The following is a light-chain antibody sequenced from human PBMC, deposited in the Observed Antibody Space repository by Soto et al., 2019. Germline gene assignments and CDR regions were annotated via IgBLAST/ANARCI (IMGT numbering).Light chain of an antibody. Sequence: QSVLTQPPSVSGAPGQRVTISCTGSSPNFGANYDIHWYQHIPGTAPKLLIYGDTNRPSGVPDRFSGSKSGTSASLAITGLQAEDEADYYCQSFDNNLSGWVFGGGTKLTVL. CDR3: QSFDNNLSGWV. J-gene: IGLJ3*02. V-gene: IGLV1-40*01. CDR2: GDT. CDR1: SPNFGANYD.